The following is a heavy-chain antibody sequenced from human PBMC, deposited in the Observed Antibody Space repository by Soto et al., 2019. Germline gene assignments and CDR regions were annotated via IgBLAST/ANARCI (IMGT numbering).Heavy chain of an antibody. CDR3: AKSASITGTTCDY. V-gene: IGHV3-23*01. Sequence: GGSLRLSCAASGFTFRSYAISWVRQAPGKGLEWVSSISGSGGSTYYADSVKGRFTISRDNSKKTLYLQMNSLRAEDTAVYYCAKSASITGTTCDYWGQGTLVTVSS. CDR2: ISGSGGST. D-gene: IGHD1-7*01. CDR1: GFTFRSYA. J-gene: IGHJ4*02.